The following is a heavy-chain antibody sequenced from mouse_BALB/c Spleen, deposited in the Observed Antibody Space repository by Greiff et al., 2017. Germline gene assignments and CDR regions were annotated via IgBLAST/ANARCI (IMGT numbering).Heavy chain of an antibody. Sequence: VQLKESGAELVRPGASVKLSCTASGFNIKDYYMHWVKQRPEQGLEWIGWIDPENGDTEYAPKFQGKATMTADTSSNTAYLHLSSLTSEDTAVYYCNDGSSWFAYWGQGTLVTVSA. J-gene: IGHJ3*01. CDR2: IDPENGDT. CDR3: NDGSSWFAY. D-gene: IGHD1-1*01. CDR1: GFNIKDYY. V-gene: IGHV14-4*02.